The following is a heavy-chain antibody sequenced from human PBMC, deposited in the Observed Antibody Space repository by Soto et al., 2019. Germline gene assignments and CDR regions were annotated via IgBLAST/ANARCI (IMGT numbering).Heavy chain of an antibody. V-gene: IGHV3-23*01. J-gene: IGHJ4*02. D-gene: IGHD5-18*01. CDR3: AKDRYSYGPLRGYYFDY. CDR2: ISGSGGST. Sequence: GGSLRLSCAASGFTFSSYAMSWVRQAPGKGLEWVSAISGSGGSTYYADSVKGRFTISRDNSKNTLYLQMNSLRAEDTAVYYCAKDRYSYGPLRGYYFDYWGQGTLVTVSS. CDR1: GFTFSSYA.